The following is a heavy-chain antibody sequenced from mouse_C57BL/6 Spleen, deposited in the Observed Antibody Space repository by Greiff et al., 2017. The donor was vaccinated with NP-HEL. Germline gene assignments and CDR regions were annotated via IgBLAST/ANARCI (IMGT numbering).Heavy chain of an antibody. CDR1: GFNIKNTY. CDR2: IDPANGNT. Sequence: VQLQQSVAELVRPGASVKLSCTASGFNIKNTYMHWVRQRPEQGLEWIGRIDPANGNTKYATKFQGRATITADTSSNTAYLQLSSLTSEDTAIYYCASHYYGSSYVDYAMDYWGQGTSVTVSS. CDR3: ASHYYGSSYVDYAMDY. V-gene: IGHV14-3*01. J-gene: IGHJ4*01. D-gene: IGHD1-1*01.